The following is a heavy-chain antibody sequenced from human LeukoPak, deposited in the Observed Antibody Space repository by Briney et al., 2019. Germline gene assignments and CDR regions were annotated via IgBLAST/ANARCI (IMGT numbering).Heavy chain of an antibody. CDR1: GGSVSSGSYY. CDR2: IYYSGST. CDR3: ARGSYGSGSYHHDY. V-gene: IGHV4-61*01. Sequence: SETLSLTCTVSGGSVSSGSYYWSWIRQPPGKGLEWIGYIYYSGSTNYNPSLKSRVTISVDTFKNQFSLKLSSVTAADTAVYYCARGSYGSGSYHHDYWGQGTLVTVSS. D-gene: IGHD3-10*01. J-gene: IGHJ4*02.